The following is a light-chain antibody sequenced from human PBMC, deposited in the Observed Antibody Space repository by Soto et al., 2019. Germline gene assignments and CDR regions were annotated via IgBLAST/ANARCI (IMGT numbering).Light chain of an antibody. CDR2: EVI. CDR1: SSDVGGYNR. J-gene: IGLJ1*01. Sequence: QSVLTQPPSVSGSPGQSVTISCTGTSSDVGGYNRVSWYRQPPGTAPKIMIYEVISRPSGVPDRFSGSKSGNTASLTISGLQSEDEADYSCSSHTSSSTYVFGTGTRFPVL. CDR3: SSHTSSSTYV. V-gene: IGLV2-18*02.